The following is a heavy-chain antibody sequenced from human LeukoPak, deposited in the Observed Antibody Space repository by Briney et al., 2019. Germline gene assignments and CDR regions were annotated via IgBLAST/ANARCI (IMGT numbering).Heavy chain of an antibody. CDR2: IKSKTDGGTT. V-gene: IGHV3-15*01. J-gene: IGHJ4*02. CDR1: GFTFSNAW. CDR3: TTGEGFNYYDSSGYWRD. Sequence: PGGSLRLSCAASGFTFSNAWMSWVRQAPGEGLEWVGRIKSKTDGGTTDYAAPVKGRFTISRDDSKNTLYLQMNSLKTEDTAVYYCTTGEGFNYYDSSGYWRDWGQGTLVTVSS. D-gene: IGHD3-22*01.